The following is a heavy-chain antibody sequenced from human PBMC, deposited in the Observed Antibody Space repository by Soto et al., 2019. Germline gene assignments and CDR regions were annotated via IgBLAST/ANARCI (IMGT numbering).Heavy chain of an antibody. V-gene: IGHV3-23*01. Sequence: GGSLRRSCAASGFTFSSYAMSWVRQAPGKGLEWVSAISGSGGSTYYADSVKGRFTISRDNSKNTLYLQMNSLTAEDTAVYYCAKYGGVVITFYGRGVWGQGTTVTVAS. D-gene: IGHD3-22*01. J-gene: IGHJ6*01. CDR3: AKYGGVVITFYGRGV. CDR1: GFTFSSYA. CDR2: ISGSGGST.